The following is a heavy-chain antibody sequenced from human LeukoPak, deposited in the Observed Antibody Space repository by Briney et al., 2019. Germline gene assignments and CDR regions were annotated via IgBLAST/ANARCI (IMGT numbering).Heavy chain of an antibody. D-gene: IGHD3-22*01. CDR3: ARIYYYDSSGYFYYFDY. CDR2: IYYSGST. J-gene: IGHJ4*02. Sequence: PSETLSLTCTVSGASISSSSYYWGWIRQPPGKGLEWIGSIYYSGSTYNNPSLKSRVTMSVDTSKNQFSLKLTAVTAADTAVYYCARIYYYDSSGYFYYFDYWAQGTLVTVSS. CDR1: GASISSSSYY. V-gene: IGHV4-39*01.